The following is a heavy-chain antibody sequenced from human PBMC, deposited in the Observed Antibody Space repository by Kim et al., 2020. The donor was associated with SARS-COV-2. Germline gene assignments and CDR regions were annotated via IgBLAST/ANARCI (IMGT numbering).Heavy chain of an antibody. CDR2: IYYTGSS. D-gene: IGHD2-21*02. V-gene: IGHV4-30-4*01. J-gene: IGHJ4*02. CDR3: ARGPPIGGCDCYSH. CDR1: GVSISSGDYY. Sequence: SETLSLTCTVSGVSISSGDYYWSWIRQPPGKGLEWIGYIYYTGSSHYNPSLNSRVTISIDTSKNQFSLKLSSVTAADTAVYYCARGPPIGGCDCYSHWGQGTLVTVSS.